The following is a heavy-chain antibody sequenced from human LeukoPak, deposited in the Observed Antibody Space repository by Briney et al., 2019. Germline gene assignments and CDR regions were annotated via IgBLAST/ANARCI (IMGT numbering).Heavy chain of an antibody. V-gene: IGHV3-20*01. CDR3: ARDYYDSSGPNWFDP. Sequence: GGSLRLSCAASGFTFDDYGMSWVRQAPGKGLEWVSGINWNGGSTGYADSVKGRFTISRDNAKNSLYLQMNSLRAEDTALYHCARDYYDSSGPNWFDPWRQGTLVTVSS. CDR2: INWNGGST. J-gene: IGHJ5*02. D-gene: IGHD3-22*01. CDR1: GFTFDDYG.